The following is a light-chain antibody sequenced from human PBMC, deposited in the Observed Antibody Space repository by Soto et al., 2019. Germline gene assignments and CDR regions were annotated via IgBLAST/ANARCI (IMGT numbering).Light chain of an antibody. CDR3: SSYTSSSTL. V-gene: IGLV2-14*01. CDR1: SSDVGGYNY. CDR2: DVS. Sequence: QSALTQPASVSGSPGQSITISCTGTSSDVGGYNYVSWYQQHPGKAPKLMIYDVSNRPSGVSNRFSGSKSGNTDSLTISGLQAEYEADYYCSSYTSSSTLFGGGTKVTVL. J-gene: IGLJ2*01.